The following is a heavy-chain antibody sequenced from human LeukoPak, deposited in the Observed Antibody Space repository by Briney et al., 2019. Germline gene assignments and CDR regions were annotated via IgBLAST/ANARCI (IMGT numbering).Heavy chain of an antibody. D-gene: IGHD1-7*01. Sequence: SETLSPICTVSGGSVSSYYWSWIRQPPGKGLEWIGYIYYSGSTNYNPSLKSRVTISVDTSKNQFSLKLSSVTAADTAVYHCARDNWNYGSSMDVWGQGTTVTVSS. CDR2: IYYSGST. V-gene: IGHV4-59*02. CDR3: ARDNWNYGSSMDV. CDR1: GGSVSSYY. J-gene: IGHJ6*02.